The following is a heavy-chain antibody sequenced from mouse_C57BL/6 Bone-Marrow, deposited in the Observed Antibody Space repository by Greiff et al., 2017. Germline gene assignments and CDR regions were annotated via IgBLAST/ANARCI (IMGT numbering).Heavy chain of an antibody. CDR3: ARQLRLPSFAY. V-gene: IGHV1-81*01. CDR2: IYPRSGNT. CDR1: GYTFTSYG. Sequence: VKLMESGAELARPGASVKLSCKASGYTFTSYGISWVKQRTGQGLEWIGEIYPRSGNTYYNEKFKGKATLTAAKSSSTAYMELRSLTSEDSAVYFCARQLRLPSFAYWGQGTLVTVSA. D-gene: IGHD3-2*02. J-gene: IGHJ3*01.